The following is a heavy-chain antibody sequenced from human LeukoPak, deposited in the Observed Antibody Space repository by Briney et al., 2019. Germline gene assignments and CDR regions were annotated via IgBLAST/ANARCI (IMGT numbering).Heavy chain of an antibody. CDR1: GFTFSSYA. V-gene: IGHV3-23*01. CDR2: ISGSGGST. CDR3: ARDDGWELRYYGMDV. D-gene: IGHD1-26*01. Sequence: GGSLRLSCAASGFTFSSYAMSWVRQAPGKGLEWVSAISGSGGSTYYADSVKGRFTISRDNSKNTLYLQMNSLRAEDTAVYYCARDDGWELRYYGMDVWGQGTTVTVSS. J-gene: IGHJ6*02.